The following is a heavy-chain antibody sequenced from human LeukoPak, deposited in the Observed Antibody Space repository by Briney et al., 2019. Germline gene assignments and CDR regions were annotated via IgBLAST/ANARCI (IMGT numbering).Heavy chain of an antibody. Sequence: GGSLRLSCAASGFTFSSYSMNWVRQAPGKGLEWVSLISGDGGSTYYADSVKGRFTISRDNSKNSLYLQMNSLRTEDTALYYCAKDKAFFYDSSGYYFDYWGQGTLVTVSS. CDR2: ISGDGGST. CDR3: AKDKAFFYDSSGYYFDY. V-gene: IGHV3-43*02. CDR1: GFTFSSYS. J-gene: IGHJ4*02. D-gene: IGHD3-22*01.